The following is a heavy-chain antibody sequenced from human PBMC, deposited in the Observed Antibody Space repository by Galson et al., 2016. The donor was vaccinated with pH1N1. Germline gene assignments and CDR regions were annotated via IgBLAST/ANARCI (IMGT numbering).Heavy chain of an antibody. Sequence: SLRLSCAASGFTFSSYAMSWVRQAPGKGLEWVANIKQDGSEKYYVDSVKGRFTISRDNAKNSLYLQMNSLRAEDTAVYYCARAGSSWDTYYYYYGMDVWGQGTTVTVSS. D-gene: IGHD6-13*01. CDR1: GFTFSSYA. CDR3: ARAGSSWDTYYYYYGMDV. V-gene: IGHV3-7*03. CDR2: IKQDGSEK. J-gene: IGHJ6*02.